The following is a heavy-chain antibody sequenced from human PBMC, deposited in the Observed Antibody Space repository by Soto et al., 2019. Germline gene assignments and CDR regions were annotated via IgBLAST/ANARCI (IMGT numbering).Heavy chain of an antibody. CDR1: GGTFSSYA. V-gene: IGHV1-69*06. Sequence: QVQLVQSGAEVKKPGSSVKVSCKASGGTFSSYAISWVRQAPGQGLEWMGGIIPIFGTANYAQKFQGRVTITADKSTSTAYMELSSLRSEYTAVYYCAREVMATKPHYYGMDVWGQGTTVTVSS. J-gene: IGHJ6*02. D-gene: IGHD2-21*01. CDR3: AREVMATKPHYYGMDV. CDR2: IIPIFGTA.